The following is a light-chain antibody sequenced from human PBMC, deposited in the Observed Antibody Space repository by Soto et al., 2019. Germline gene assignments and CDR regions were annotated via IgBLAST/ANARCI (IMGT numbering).Light chain of an antibody. CDR2: DAS. CDR1: QSISSW. CDR3: QQYNSYWT. J-gene: IGKJ1*01. Sequence: EIQIPQSPCTVSASVGDRVRITCRASQSISSWLAWYKQKPGKAPQLLIYDASSLESGVPSRFSVIGSGTESTLTLRSLKPEDFATDDCQQYNSYWTFGQRTKGAIK. V-gene: IGKV1-5*01.